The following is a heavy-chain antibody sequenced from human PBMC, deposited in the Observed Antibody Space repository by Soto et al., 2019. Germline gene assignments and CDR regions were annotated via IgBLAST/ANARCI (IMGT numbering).Heavy chain of an antibody. CDR1: GGSFSGYY. D-gene: IGHD4-17*01. CDR3: ARHVPFTVTGYYYYYYMDV. V-gene: IGHV4-34*01. CDR2: INHSGST. Sequence: PSETLSLTCAVYGGSFSGYYWSWIRQPPGKGLEWIGEINHSGSTNYNPSLKSRVTISVDTSKNQFSLKLSSVTAADTAVYYCARHVPFTVTGYYYYYYMDVWGKGTTVTVSS. J-gene: IGHJ6*03.